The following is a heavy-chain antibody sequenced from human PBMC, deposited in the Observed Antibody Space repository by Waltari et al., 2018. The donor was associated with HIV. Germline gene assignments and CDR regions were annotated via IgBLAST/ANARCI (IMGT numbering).Heavy chain of an antibody. V-gene: IGHV4-34*01. CDR3: ARGSQHHDL. J-gene: IGHJ5*02. CDR2: VSYSGAT. CDR1: GTSFSGYY. Sequence: QVQLQQWGTGLLKPSGTLSPKCAIYGTSFSGYYWSWLRQSPTKGLEWIGEVSYSGATNYNPSFEGRVSISADTSKNQLSLNLTSLTAADTGVYFCARGSQHHDLWGQGTLVAVS.